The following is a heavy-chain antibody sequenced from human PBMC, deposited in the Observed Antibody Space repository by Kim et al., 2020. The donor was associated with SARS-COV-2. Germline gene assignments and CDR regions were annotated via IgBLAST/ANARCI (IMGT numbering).Heavy chain of an antibody. CDR3: ARDFSGISGV. D-gene: IGHD1-26*01. J-gene: IGHJ4*02. V-gene: IGHV3-74*01. Sequence: GGSLRLSCAASGFSFSKCWMHWVRQAPGEGLVWVSQINGDGRGTSYADSVKGRFTISRDNAKNTLYLQMNSLRAEDTAVYYCARDFSGISGVWGQGTLVTVSS. CDR2: INGDGRGT. CDR1: GFSFSKCW.